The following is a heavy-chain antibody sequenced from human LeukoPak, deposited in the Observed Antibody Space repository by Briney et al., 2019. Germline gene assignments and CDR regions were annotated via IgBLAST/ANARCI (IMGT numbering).Heavy chain of an antibody. CDR2: VSASGAST. V-gene: IGHV3-23*01. D-gene: IGHD1-14*01. J-gene: IGHJ4*02. CDR1: GFSFSNYG. Sequence: GGSLRLSCAASGFSFSNYGMSWVRQAPGKGLEWVSGVSASGASTYSEDSVKGRFIISRDNSKNMVFLQMNSLRAEDTAVYYWARHHTAGFVDYWGQGILVTVSS. CDR3: ARHHTAGFVDY.